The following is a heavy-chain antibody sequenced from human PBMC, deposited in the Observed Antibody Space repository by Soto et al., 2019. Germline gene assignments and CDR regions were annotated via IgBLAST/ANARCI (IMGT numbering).Heavy chain of an antibody. Sequence: QVQLVQSGAEVKKPGSSVKVSCKASGGTFSSYAISWVRQAPGQGLEWMGGIIPIFGTANYAQKFQGRVTITADESTGTAYMELSSLRSEDTAVYYCARSIAAAGTKYYYYYYGMDVWGQGTTVTVSS. CDR2: IIPIFGTA. CDR3: ARSIAAAGTKYYYYYYGMDV. CDR1: GGTFSSYA. D-gene: IGHD6-13*01. J-gene: IGHJ6*02. V-gene: IGHV1-69*01.